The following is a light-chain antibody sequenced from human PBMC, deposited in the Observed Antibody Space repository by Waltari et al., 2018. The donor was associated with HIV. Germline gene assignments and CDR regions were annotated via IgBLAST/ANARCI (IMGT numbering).Light chain of an antibody. CDR1: SSDVGSYNL. Sequence: QSALTQPASVSGSPGQSITISCTGTSSDVGSYNLVSWYQQHPGKAPKLMIYEGSKRPSGVSNRVSGSKSCNTASRTISGLQAEDEADYYCCSYAGSSTWVFGGGTKLTVL. V-gene: IGLV2-23*01. J-gene: IGLJ3*02. CDR2: EGS. CDR3: CSYAGSSTWV.